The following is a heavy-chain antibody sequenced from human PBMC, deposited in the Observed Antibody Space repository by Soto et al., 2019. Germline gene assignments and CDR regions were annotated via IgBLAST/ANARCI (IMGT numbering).Heavy chain of an antibody. Sequence: GGSLRLSCAASGFTFGDYWMHCVRQAPGRGPEWVSRRTSDGRTIQYSDSVKGRFTASRDNSKSTLFLQMNSLRAEDTAVYYCATAEVDYWGPGTLVTVSS. J-gene: IGHJ4*02. CDR3: ATAEVDY. CDR1: GFTFGDYW. V-gene: IGHV3-74*01. CDR2: RTSDGRTI.